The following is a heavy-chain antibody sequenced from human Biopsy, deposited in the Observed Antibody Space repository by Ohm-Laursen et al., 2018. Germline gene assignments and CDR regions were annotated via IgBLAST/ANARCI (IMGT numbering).Heavy chain of an antibody. Sequence: SLRLSCAASGFTVSNKYMSWVRQAPGKGLEWVSVIYTGGTTHYADSVRGRFTISRDNSKNTLYLQMNSLRAEDTAVYYCERHHCTNGVCLGVYFDYWGQGTLVTVSS. V-gene: IGHV3-53*01. J-gene: IGHJ4*02. CDR3: ERHHCTNGVCLGVYFDY. CDR2: IYTGGTT. CDR1: GFTVSNKY. D-gene: IGHD2-8*01.